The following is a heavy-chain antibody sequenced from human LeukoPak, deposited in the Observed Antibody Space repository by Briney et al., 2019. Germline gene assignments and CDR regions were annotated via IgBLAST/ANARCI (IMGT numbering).Heavy chain of an antibody. J-gene: IGHJ4*02. V-gene: IGHV4-61*02. CDR3: ARSQGYSSSWTEYYFDY. CDR2: IYTSGST. CDR1: GGSISSGSYY. Sequence: PSQTLSLTCTVSGGSISSGSYYWSWIRQPAGKGLGWIGRIYTSGSTNYNPSLKSRVTISVDTSKNQFSLKLSSVTAADTAVYYCARSQGYSSSWTEYYFDYWGQGTLVTVSS. D-gene: IGHD6-13*01.